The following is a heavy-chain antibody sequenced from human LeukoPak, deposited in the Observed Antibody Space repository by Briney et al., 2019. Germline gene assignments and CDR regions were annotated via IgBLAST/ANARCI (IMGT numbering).Heavy chain of an antibody. CDR1: GYTFIGYY. D-gene: IGHD1-26*01. CDR2: INPNSGGT. V-gene: IGHV1-2*02. CDR3: ATDSGSYPFGC. Sequence: GASVKVSCKGTGYTFIGYYMDRLRQAPGQGLEWMGWINPNSGGTNYAQKFQGRVTMTRDTSISTAYMELSRLRSDDTAVYYCATDSGSYPFGCWGEGTLVTVSS. J-gene: IGHJ4*02.